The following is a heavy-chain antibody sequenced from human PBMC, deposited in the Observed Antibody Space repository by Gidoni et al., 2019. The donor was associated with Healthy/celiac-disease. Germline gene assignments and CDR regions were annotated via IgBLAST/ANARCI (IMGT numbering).Heavy chain of an antibody. D-gene: IGHD4-17*01. Sequence: QVQLQQWGAGLLKPSETLSLTCAVYGGSFSGYYWSWIRQPPGKGLEWIGEINHSGSTNYNPSLKSRVTISVDTSKNQFSLKLSSVTAADTAVYYCARGWTTVALLHYYYYGMDVWGQGTTVTVSS. CDR2: INHSGST. CDR3: ARGWTTVALLHYYYYGMDV. CDR1: GGSFSGYY. J-gene: IGHJ6*02. V-gene: IGHV4-34*01.